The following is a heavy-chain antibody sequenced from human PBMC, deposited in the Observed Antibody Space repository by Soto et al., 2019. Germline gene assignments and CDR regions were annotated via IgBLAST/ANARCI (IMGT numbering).Heavy chain of an antibody. Sequence: PGGSLRLSCAASGFTFSSYVMHWVRQAPGKGLEWVAVIWYDGSNKYYADSVKGRFTVSRDNSKNTVFLQMNSLRVEDTAVYYCARDSWSQYWGQGTLVTVSS. CDR2: IWYDGSNK. CDR3: ARDSWSQY. D-gene: IGHD2-15*01. J-gene: IGHJ1*01. V-gene: IGHV3-33*01. CDR1: GFTFSSYV.